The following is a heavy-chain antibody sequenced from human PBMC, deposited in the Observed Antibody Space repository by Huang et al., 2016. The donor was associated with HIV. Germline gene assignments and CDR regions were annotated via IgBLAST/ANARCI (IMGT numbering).Heavy chain of an antibody. V-gene: IGHV1-69*01. J-gene: IGHJ4*02. CDR3: ARGLSGNIDS. Sequence: QVQLVQSGAELKKPGSSVKVSCKASGGTFSSHTITWVRQAPGQGFEWMGEIVPMLGTGNNAQNFQGRVTITADEATATAYLELSSLKCEDTAIYYCARGLSGNIDSWGQGSLVTVSS. D-gene: IGHD1-20*01. CDR1: GGTFSSHT. CDR2: IVPMLGTG.